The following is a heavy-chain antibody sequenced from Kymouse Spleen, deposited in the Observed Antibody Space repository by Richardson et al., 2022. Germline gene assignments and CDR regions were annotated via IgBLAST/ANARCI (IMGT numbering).Heavy chain of an antibody. Sequence: EVQLVESGGGLVKPGGSLRLSCAASGFTFSSYSMNWVRQAPGKGLEWVSSISSSSSYIYYADSVKGRFTISRDNAKNSLYLQMNSLRAEDTAVYYCARPMVRGVIYYYYYGMDVWGQGTTVTVSS. D-gene: IGHD3-10*01. J-gene: IGHJ6*02. V-gene: IGHV3-21*03. CDR2: ISSSSSYI. CDR1: GFTFSSYS. CDR3: ARPMVRGVIYYYYYGMDV.